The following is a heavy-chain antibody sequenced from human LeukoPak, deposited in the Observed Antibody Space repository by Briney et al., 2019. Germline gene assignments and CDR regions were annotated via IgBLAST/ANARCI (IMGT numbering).Heavy chain of an antibody. V-gene: IGHV3-30*02. CDR2: IRYDGSNK. J-gene: IGHJ4*02. CDR3: AKDSTPPLIVVVPAAMNY. CDR1: GFTFSSYG. D-gene: IGHD2-2*01. Sequence: GGSLRLSCAASGFTFSSYGMHWVRQAPGKGLEWVAFIRYDGSNKYYADSVKGRFTISRDSSKNTLYLQMDSLRAEDTAVYYCAKDSTPPLIVVVPAAMNYWGQGTLVTVSS.